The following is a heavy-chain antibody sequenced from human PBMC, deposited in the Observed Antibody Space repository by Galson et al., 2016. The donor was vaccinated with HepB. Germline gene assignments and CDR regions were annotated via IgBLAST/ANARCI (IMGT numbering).Heavy chain of an antibody. CDR2: VTWNSENI. J-gene: IGHJ6*02. CDR3: AKDTARYCSSTSCSYGMDV. Sequence: SLRLSCAASGFTFDDYAMHWVRQVSGRGLEWVSGVTWNSENIGYADSVKGRFTISRGNSKNTLYLQMNSLRAEDTAVYYCAKDTARYCSSTSCSYGMDVWGQGTTVTVSS. D-gene: IGHD2-2*01. CDR1: GFTFDDYA. V-gene: IGHV3-9*01.